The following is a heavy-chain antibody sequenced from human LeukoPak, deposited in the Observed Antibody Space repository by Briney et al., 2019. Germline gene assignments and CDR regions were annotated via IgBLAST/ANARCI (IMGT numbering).Heavy chain of an antibody. CDR2: INSDGSEG. Sequence: PGGSLRLSCAASGFTVSSNYMSWSRQAPGKGLEWVASINSDGSEGYYADVVKGRFTISRGNAKNSLYLQVNSLRAEDTAVYYCARGGVVPAAFDYWGQGTLVTVSS. J-gene: IGHJ4*02. V-gene: IGHV3-7*03. D-gene: IGHD2-2*01. CDR3: ARGGVVPAAFDY. CDR1: GFTVSSNY.